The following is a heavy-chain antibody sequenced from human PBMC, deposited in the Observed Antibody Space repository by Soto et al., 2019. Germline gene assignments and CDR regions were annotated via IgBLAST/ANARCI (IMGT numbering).Heavy chain of an antibody. J-gene: IGHJ4*02. CDR1: GFTFSSYW. V-gene: IGHV3-7*05. Sequence: EVQLVESGGGLVQPGGSLRLSCAASGFTFSSYWMSWVRQAPGKGLEWVANIRQDGSDKYYVDSVKGRFTISRDNSKNPLYLQMNSLRAEDTAIYYCASPPQGLGQRGDFDYWGQGTLVTVSS. CDR2: IRQDGSDK. D-gene: IGHD6-19*01. CDR3: ASPPQGLGQRGDFDY.